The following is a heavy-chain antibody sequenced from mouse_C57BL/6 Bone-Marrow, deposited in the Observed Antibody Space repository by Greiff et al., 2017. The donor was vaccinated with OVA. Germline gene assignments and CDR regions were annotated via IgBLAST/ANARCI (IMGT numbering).Heavy chain of an antibody. Sequence: QVQLQQPGAELVKPGASVKLSCKASGYTFTSYWMQWVKQRPGQGLEWIGEIDPSDSYTNYNQKFKGKATLTVDTSSSTAYMQLSSLTSEDSAVYYCARSRITTEGFAYWGQGTLVTVSA. CDR1: GYTFTSYW. D-gene: IGHD1-1*01. V-gene: IGHV1-50*01. CDR2: IDPSDSYT. CDR3: ARSRITTEGFAY. J-gene: IGHJ3*01.